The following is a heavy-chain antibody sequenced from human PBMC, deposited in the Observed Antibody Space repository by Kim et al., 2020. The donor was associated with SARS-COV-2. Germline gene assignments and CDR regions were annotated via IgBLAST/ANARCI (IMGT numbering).Heavy chain of an antibody. D-gene: IGHD5-12*01. CDR3: ARYKGGSNGVDDYFDF. Sequence: GESLKISCKGSGYTFSIYWIGWVRQMSGKGLEWMGRIDPSDCYTNYSTSFQGHVSISVDEAITTAYLQWTSLTPSDTAMYYCARYKGGSNGVDDYFDFWGRGTLVTVSS. CDR2: IDPSDCYT. J-gene: IGHJ5*01. V-gene: IGHV5-10-1*01. CDR1: GYTFSIYW.